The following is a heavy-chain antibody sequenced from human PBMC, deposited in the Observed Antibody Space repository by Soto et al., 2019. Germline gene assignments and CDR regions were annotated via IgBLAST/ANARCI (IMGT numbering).Heavy chain of an antibody. CDR2: IDPNSGGT. Sequence: ASVKVSCKASGYSFTVYYMHWVRQAPGQGLEWMGWIDPNSGGTNYAQKFQGRVTMTRNTSISTAYMELSSLRSEDTAVYYCARTYYYGSGSYYWKYYFDYWGQGTLVTVSS. CDR1: GYSFTVYY. J-gene: IGHJ4*02. CDR3: ARTYYYGSGSYYWKYYFDY. D-gene: IGHD3-10*01. V-gene: IGHV1-2*02.